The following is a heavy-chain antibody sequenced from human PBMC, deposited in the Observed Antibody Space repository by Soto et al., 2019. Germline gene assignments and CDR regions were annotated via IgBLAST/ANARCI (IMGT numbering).Heavy chain of an antibody. CDR1: GFTFSRYG. CDR2: ISSTTSYV. V-gene: IGHV3-21*06. D-gene: IGHD2-2*01. CDR3: ARDPSEGRVGNWFES. Sequence: RRLSCAASGFTFSRYGMNWLRQAPGKGLEWVASISSTTSYVYYADSVKGRFSTSRDNAKNILYLEMYALRIEDTAVYYCARDPSEGRVGNWFESWGQGTLVTVSS. J-gene: IGHJ5*01.